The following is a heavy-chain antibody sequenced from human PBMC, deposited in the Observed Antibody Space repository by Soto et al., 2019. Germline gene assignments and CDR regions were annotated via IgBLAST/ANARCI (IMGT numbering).Heavy chain of an antibody. D-gene: IGHD3-22*01. CDR2: ISSSSTI. CDR1: GFTFSSYS. J-gene: IGHJ4*02. CDR3: ARERGDSSGYYPSYFDY. V-gene: IGHV3-48*02. Sequence: LRLSCAASGFTFSSYSMNWVRQAPGKGLEWVSYISSSSTIYYADSVKGRFTISRDNAKNSLYLQMNSLRDEDTAVYYCARERGDSSGYYPSYFDYWGQGTLVTVSS.